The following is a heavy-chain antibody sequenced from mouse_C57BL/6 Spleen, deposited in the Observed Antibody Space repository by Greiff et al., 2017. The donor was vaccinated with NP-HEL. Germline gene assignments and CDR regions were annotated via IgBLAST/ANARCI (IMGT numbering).Heavy chain of an antibody. CDR1: GYTFTSYW. Sequence: VQLQQSGAELVKPGASVKLSCKASGYTFTSYWMHWVKQRPGQGLEWIGMIHPNSGSTNYNEKFKSKATLTVDKSSSTAYMQLSSLTSEDSAVYYCARKGDYAMDYWGQGTSVTVSS. J-gene: IGHJ4*01. CDR3: ARKGDYAMDY. CDR2: IHPNSGST. V-gene: IGHV1-64*01.